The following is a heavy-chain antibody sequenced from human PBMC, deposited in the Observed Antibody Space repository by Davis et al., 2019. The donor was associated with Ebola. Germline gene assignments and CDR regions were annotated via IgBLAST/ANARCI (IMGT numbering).Heavy chain of an antibody. CDR1: GGSVSSGSYY. J-gene: IGHJ6*04. CDR2: IYYSGST. D-gene: IGHD3-10*01. Sequence: SETLSLTCTVSGGSVSSGSYYWSWIRQPPGKGLEWIGYIYYSGSTNYNPSLKSRVTISVDTSKNQFSLKLSSVTAADTAVYYCASLRLLWFGELLYDYYYGMDVWGKGTTVTVSS. CDR3: ASLRLLWFGELLYDYYYGMDV. V-gene: IGHV4-61*01.